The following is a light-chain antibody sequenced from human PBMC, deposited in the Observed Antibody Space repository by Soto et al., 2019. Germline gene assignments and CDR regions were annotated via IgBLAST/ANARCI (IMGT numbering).Light chain of an antibody. V-gene: IGKV3-20*01. Sequence: EIVLPQSPVTLSLSPGEIATLSCRASQSVSSSYLAWYQQKPGQAPRLLIYGASSRATGIPDRFSGSGSGTDFTLTISRLEPEDFAVYYCQQYGSSPGTFGQGTKVDI. CDR2: GAS. CDR3: QQYGSSPGT. J-gene: IGKJ1*01. CDR1: QSVSSSY.